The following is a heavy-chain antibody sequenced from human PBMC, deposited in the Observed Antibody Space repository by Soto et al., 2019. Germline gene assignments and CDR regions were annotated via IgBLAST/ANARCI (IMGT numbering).Heavy chain of an antibody. D-gene: IGHD3-10*01. CDR3: AIGESLSTSCFSF. CDR1: GFTLTSFA. Sequence: PGGSLRLSCAASGFTLTSFAESWVRQAPGKGLEWVSAISGSGGATYYADSVKSRFTVSRDNSRNTVYLQVDSLRVEDTAVHHCAIGESLSTSCFSFWGKGTLVTVAS. V-gene: IGHV3-23*01. J-gene: IGHJ4*02. CDR2: ISGSGGAT.